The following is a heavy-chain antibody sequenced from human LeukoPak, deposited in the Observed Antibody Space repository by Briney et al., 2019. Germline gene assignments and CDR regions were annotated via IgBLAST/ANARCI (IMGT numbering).Heavy chain of an antibody. CDR3: ATDCSFRAVQSLSGGSFYSVG. V-gene: IGHV1-24*01. CDR1: GYTLTELS. Sequence: ASVKVSCKVSGYTLTELSMHWVRQAPGKELEWTGCFDPDDGETIYAPKLQGRVTMTEDTSTDTAYMELSSLRSEDTAVYYCATDCSFRAVQSLSGGSFYSVGWGQGTLVTVSS. CDR2: FDPDDGET. D-gene: IGHD2-15*01. J-gene: IGHJ4*02.